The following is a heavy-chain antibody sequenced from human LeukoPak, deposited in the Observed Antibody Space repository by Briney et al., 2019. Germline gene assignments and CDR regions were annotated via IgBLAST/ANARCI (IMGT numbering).Heavy chain of an antibody. D-gene: IGHD5-12*01. V-gene: IGHV3-21*01. J-gene: IGHJ4*02. CDR2: ISSSSSYI. Sequence: PGGSLRLFCAASGFTFSSYSMNWVRQAPGKGLEWVSSISSSSSYIYYADSVKGRFTISRDNAKNSLYLQMNSLRAEDTAVYYCASDSGYERGFDYWGQGTLVTVSS. CDR1: GFTFSSYS. CDR3: ASDSGYERGFDY.